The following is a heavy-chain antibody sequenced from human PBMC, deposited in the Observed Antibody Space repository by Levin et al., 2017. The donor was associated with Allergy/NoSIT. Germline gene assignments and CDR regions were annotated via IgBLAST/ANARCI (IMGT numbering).Heavy chain of an antibody. CDR1: GYSFTSYW. CDR3: ARRPLYDMGPFDP. D-gene: IGHD3-9*01. Sequence: GGSLRLSCKGSGYSFTSYWIGWVRQMPGKGLEWMGIIYPGDSDTRYSPSFQGQVTISADKSISTAYLQWSSLKASDTAMYYCARRPLYDMGPFDPWGQGTLVTVSA. J-gene: IGHJ5*02. V-gene: IGHV5-51*01. CDR2: IYPGDSDT.